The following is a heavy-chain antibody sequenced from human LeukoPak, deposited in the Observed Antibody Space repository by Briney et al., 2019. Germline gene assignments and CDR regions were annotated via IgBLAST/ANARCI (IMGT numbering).Heavy chain of an antibody. Sequence: SESLSVTSTVSGGSITSSTYYWGWIRQPPGRWRGWIGSFYNSGTPEYTPSLKSRGTISVDTSKSQLSLKLTSVTAADTDVYYCGSGKILQYFDWHNNWFDPWGQGTLVTVSS. CDR3: GSGKILQYFDWHNNWFDP. V-gene: IGHV4-39*01. J-gene: IGHJ5*02. D-gene: IGHD3-9*01. CDR1: GGSITSSTYY. CDR2: FYNSGTP.